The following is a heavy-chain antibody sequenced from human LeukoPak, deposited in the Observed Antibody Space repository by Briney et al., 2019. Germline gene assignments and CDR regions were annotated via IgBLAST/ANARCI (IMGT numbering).Heavy chain of an antibody. CDR1: GFTFSNYW. Sequence: PGGSLRLSCAASGFTFSNYWIQWVRQVPGKGLMWVSRINSDGITITYADSVKGRFTISRDNAKNTVYLQMNSLTAEDTAVYYCARDRYSGYDFTGYYFDYWGQGTLVTVSS. V-gene: IGHV3-74*01. D-gene: IGHD5-12*01. CDR2: INSDGITI. J-gene: IGHJ4*02. CDR3: ARDRYSGYDFTGYYFDY.